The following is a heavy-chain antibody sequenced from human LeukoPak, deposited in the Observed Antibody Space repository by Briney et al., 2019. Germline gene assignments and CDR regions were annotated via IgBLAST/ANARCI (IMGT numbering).Heavy chain of an antibody. CDR1: GGSISSGGYY. CDR3: AGSVTSRVVLDY. CDR2: IYYSGST. J-gene: IGHJ4*02. Sequence: SETLSLTCTVCGGSISSGGYYWSWIRQHTGKSLEWIGYIYYSGSTYYNPSLKSRVAISVDTSKNQFSLKLSSVTAADTAIYYCAGSVTSRVVLDYWGQGTLVTVSS. D-gene: IGHD3-10*01. V-gene: IGHV4-31*03.